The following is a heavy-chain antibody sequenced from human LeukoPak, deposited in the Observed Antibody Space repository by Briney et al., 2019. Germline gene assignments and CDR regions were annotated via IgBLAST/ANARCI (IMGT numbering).Heavy chain of an antibody. CDR3: ARAHPGDYSDFQFDY. Sequence: GGSLRLSCAASGFTFSSFSMNWVRQAPGKGLEWVSYISSTSSTIYYADSVKGRFTISRGNAKNSLYLQMNSLRAEDTAVYYCARAHPGDYSDFQFDYWGQGTLVTVPS. J-gene: IGHJ4*02. CDR2: ISSTSSTI. D-gene: IGHD4-11*01. V-gene: IGHV3-48*01. CDR1: GFTFSSFS.